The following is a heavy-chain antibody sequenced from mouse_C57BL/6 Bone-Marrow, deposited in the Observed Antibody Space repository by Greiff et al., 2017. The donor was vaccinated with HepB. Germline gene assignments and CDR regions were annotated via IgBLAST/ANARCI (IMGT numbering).Heavy chain of an antibody. V-gene: IGHV14-4*01. CDR2: IDPENGDT. CDR3: TFGWLLWYFDV. Sequence: EVMLVESGAELVRPGASVKLSCTASGFNIKDDYMHWVKQRPEQGLEWIGWIDPENGDTEYASKFQGKATITADTSSNTAYLQLSSLTSEDTAVYYCTFGWLLWYFDVWGTGTTVTVSS. D-gene: IGHD2-3*01. J-gene: IGHJ1*03. CDR1: GFNIKDDY.